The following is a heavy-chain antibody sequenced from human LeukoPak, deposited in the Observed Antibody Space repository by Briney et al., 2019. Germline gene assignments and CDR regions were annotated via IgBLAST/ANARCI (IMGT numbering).Heavy chain of an antibody. CDR2: IYPGDAAT. CDR3: ARHRADGSGKLPIDY. J-gene: IGHJ4*02. Sequence: GESLKISCKGSGYSFTSYWIGWVRQMPGKGLELMGIIYPGDAATSYRPSLEGLVTISADKSISTAYLQWSSPKASDTARYYCARHRADGSGKLPIDYWGQGTLVTVSS. V-gene: IGHV5-51*01. D-gene: IGHD3-10*01. CDR1: GYSFTSYW.